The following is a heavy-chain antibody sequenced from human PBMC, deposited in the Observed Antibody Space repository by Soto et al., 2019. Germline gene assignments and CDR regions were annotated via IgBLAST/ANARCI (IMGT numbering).Heavy chain of an antibody. Sequence: SETLSLTCTVSGGSISSYYWSWIRQPPGKGLEWIGYIYYSGSTNYNPSLKSRVTISVDTSKNQFSLKLSSVTAADTAVYYCAREAVVPAVMSGYYYYYGMDVRSQGTSVTVSS. V-gene: IGHV4-59*01. CDR3: AREAVVPAVMSGYYYYYGMDV. CDR2: IYYSGST. D-gene: IGHD2-2*01. CDR1: GGSISSYY. J-gene: IGHJ6*02.